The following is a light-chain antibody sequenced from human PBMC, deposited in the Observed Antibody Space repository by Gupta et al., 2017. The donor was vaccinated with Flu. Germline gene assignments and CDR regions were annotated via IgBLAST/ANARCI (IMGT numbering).Light chain of an antibody. J-gene: IGKJ5*01. CDR2: DAS. CDR1: QDIDNL. V-gene: IGKV1-33*01. CDR3: QQYDNFPIT. Sequence: EDRVTITCQSSQDIDNLLNLYQQKPGKAPELLIYDASVLEMGVPPRFSGTGSGTDFSFTISSLQPEDTATYYCQQYDNFPITFGQGTRLEIK.